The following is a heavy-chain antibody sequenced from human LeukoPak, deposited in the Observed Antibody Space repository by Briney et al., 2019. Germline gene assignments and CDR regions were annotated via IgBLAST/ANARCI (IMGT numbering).Heavy chain of an antibody. CDR1: GFTFSSYS. D-gene: IGHD3-10*01. CDR3: ARDLRLYYYGSGSRSPPGY. CDR2: ISSSSSYI. V-gene: IGHV3-21*01. J-gene: IGHJ4*02. Sequence: GGSLRLSCAASGFTFSSYSMNWVRQAPGKGLEWVSSISSSSSYIYYADSVKGRFTISRVNAKNSLYLQMNSLRAEDTAVYYCARDLRLYYYGSGSRSPPGYWGQGTLVTVSS.